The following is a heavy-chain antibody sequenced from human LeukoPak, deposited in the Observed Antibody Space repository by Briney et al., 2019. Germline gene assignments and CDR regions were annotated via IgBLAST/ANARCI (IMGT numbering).Heavy chain of an antibody. CDR1: GFTFSRYG. CDR2: IRYDGSNK. CDR3: AKHLWFEQLPGWY. D-gene: IGHD3-10*01. Sequence: GGSLRLSCAASGFTFSRYGMHWVRQAPGKGLEWVAFIRYDGSNKYYADSVKGRFTISRDNSKNTLYLKMNSLSAEDAADYYSAKHLWFEQLPGWYWGQGTLVTVSS. V-gene: IGHV3-30*02. J-gene: IGHJ4*02.